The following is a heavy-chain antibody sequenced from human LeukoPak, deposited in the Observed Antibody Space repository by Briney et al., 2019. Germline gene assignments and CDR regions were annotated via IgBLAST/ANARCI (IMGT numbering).Heavy chain of an antibody. CDR2: ISSSSSSI. J-gene: IGHJ4*02. D-gene: IGHD5-18*01. CDR1: GFNLIDHA. Sequence: PGGSLRLSCAASGFNLIDHAMNWVRQAPGKGLEWISYISSSSSSIYYADSVKGRFTISRDNARTSLYLQMDSLRVDDTAVYFCARENGYRLDYWGQGSLVSVSS. CDR3: ARENGYRLDY. V-gene: IGHV3-48*04.